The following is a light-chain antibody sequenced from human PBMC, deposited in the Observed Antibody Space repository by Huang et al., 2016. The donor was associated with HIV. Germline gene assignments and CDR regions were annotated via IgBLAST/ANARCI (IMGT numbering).Light chain of an antibody. Sequence: DIVMTQSPDSLAVSLGERATLNCKSSQSVLYSSSNKNYLAWYQQKPGQPPKLLMYWASTRESGVPDRFSGSGSGTTFTLTISSLQAEDVAVYYCQQYYSTPLTFGGGTKVEIK. V-gene: IGKV4-1*01. J-gene: IGKJ4*01. CDR3: QQYYSTPLT. CDR1: QSVLYSSSNKNY. CDR2: WAS.